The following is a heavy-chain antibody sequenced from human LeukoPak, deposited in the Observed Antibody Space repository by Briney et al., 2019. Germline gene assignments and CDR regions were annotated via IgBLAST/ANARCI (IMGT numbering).Heavy chain of an antibody. CDR1: GGSFSGYY. V-gene: IGHV4-34*01. CDR3: AKTPIRIQYSWFDP. J-gene: IGHJ5*02. Sequence: PSETLSLTCAVYGGSFSGYYWSWIRQPPRKRLEWIGEINHSVSTNYNPSLKSRVTISVDTSKNQFSLKLSSVTAADTAVYYCAKTPIRIQYSWFDPWGQGTLVTVSS. D-gene: IGHD5-18*01. CDR2: INHSVST.